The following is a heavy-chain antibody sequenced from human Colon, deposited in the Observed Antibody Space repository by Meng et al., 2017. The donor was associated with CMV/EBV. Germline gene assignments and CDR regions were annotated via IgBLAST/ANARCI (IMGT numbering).Heavy chain of an antibody. CDR1: GFTFSDYY. CDR3: ARHPILGVPAARADYYYYYGMDV. CDR2: ISSSGSTI. V-gene: IGHV3-11*01. J-gene: IGHJ6*02. D-gene: IGHD2-2*01. Sequence: GESLKISCAASGFTFSDYYMSWIRQAPGKGLEWVSYISSSGSTIYYADSVKGRFTISRDHAKNTLYLQMNSLRAEDTAVYYCARHPILGVPAARADYYYYYGMDVWGQGTKVTVSS.